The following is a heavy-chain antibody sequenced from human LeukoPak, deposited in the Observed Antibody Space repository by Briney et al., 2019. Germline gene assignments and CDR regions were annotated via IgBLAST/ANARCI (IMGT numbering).Heavy chain of an antibody. CDR2: IKSKTDGGTA. J-gene: IGHJ4*02. CDR3: TPTISGATTRVDY. Sequence: GGSLRLSCAASGFTFTNAWMSWVRQAPGKGLEWVGRIKSKTDGGTADYAAPVKGRFTISRDDSKNTLYLQMHSLKTDDTAVYYCTPTISGATTRVDYWGQGTLVTVSS. D-gene: IGHD1-20*01. V-gene: IGHV3-15*01. CDR1: GFTFTNAW.